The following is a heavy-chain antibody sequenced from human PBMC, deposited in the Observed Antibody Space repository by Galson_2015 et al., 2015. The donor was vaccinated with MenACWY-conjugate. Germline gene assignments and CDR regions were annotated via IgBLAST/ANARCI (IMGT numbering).Heavy chain of an antibody. V-gene: IGHV5-10-1*01. CDR2: IDPTDSYT. Sequence: QSGAEEKKPGESLRISCTGSGYSFTSYYISWVRQMPGKGLEWMGRIDPTDSYTNYSPSVQGHVTISADKSVNTAYLQWSSLKASDTALYYCARHEGTWYFEDWGQGSLVTVSS. D-gene: IGHD6-13*01. J-gene: IGHJ4*02. CDR1: GYSFTSYY. CDR3: ARHEGTWYFED.